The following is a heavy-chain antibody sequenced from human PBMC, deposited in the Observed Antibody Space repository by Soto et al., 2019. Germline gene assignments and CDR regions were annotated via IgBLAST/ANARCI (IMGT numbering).Heavy chain of an antibody. V-gene: IGHV3-74*01. Sequence: PGGSLRLSCAASGFTFSSYWMHWGRQAPGKGLVWVSRINSDVSSTSYADSVKGRFTISRDNAKNTLCLQMNSLRAEDTAVYYCARETIGYCSCGSCYSDYYCYGIAVWGRETTVTGSS. J-gene: IGHJ6*01. CDR1: GFTFSSYW. CDR2: INSDVSST. CDR3: ARETIGYCSCGSCYSDYYCYGIAV. D-gene: IGHD2-15*01.